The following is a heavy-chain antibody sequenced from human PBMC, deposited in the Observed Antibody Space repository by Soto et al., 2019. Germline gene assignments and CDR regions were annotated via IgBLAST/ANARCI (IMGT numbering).Heavy chain of an antibody. CDR3: ARYCVSTSCYIRYGMDV. D-gene: IGHD2-2*02. Sequence: PGGSLRLSCAASGFTFSSYAMSWVRQAPGKGLEWVSAISGSGGNTYYADSVKGRFTISRDNSKNTLYLQMNSLRAEDTAIYYCARYCVSTSCYIRYGMDVWGQGTTVTVSS. CDR2: ISGSGGNT. V-gene: IGHV3-23*01. CDR1: GFTFSSYA. J-gene: IGHJ6*02.